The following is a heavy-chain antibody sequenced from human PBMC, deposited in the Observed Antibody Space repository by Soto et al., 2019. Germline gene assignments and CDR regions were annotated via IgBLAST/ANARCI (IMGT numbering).Heavy chain of an antibody. CDR2: IKQDGGEK. D-gene: IGHD6-13*01. CDR3: ASGGPPGISAPAAF. J-gene: IGHJ1*01. CDR1: GFTFSSYW. V-gene: IGHV3-7*01. Sequence: HPGGSLRLSCAASGFTFSSYWMSWVRLPPGKGLEWVATIKQDGGEKFYVGSVKGRFTISRDNARNSLYLEMNSLRAEDTAVYFWASGGPPGISAPAAFWGLGTLVPVSS.